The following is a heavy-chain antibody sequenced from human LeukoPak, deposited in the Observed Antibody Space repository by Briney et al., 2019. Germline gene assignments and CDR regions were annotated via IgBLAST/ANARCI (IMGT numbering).Heavy chain of an antibody. Sequence: GGSLRLSCAASGFTFSSYGMHWVRQAPGKGLEWVAFIRYDGSNKYYAGSVKGRFTISRDNSKNTLYLQMNSLRAEDTAVYYCAKEGGQLARLFDYWGQGTLVTVSS. J-gene: IGHJ4*02. CDR3: AKEGGQLARLFDY. CDR1: GFTFSSYG. V-gene: IGHV3-30*02. D-gene: IGHD6-6*01. CDR2: IRYDGSNK.